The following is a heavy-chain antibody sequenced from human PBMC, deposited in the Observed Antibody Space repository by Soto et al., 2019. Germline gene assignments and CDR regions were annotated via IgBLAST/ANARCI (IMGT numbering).Heavy chain of an antibody. Sequence: VGSLRLSCAASGFTFSSYWMHWVRQAPGKGLVWVSRINSDGSSTSYADSVKGRFTISRDNAKNTLYLQMNSLRAEDTAVYYCAKEGLYYYGMDVWGQGTTVTVSS. CDR3: AKEGLYYYGMDV. CDR1: GFTFSSYW. CDR2: INSDGSST. J-gene: IGHJ6*02. V-gene: IGHV3-74*01.